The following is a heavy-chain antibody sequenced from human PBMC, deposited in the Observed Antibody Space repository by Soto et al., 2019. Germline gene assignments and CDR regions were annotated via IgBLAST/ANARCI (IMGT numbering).Heavy chain of an antibody. J-gene: IGHJ6*04. CDR2: ISGSGGST. Sequence: LRLSCAASGFTFSIYAMSWVRQAPGKGLEWVSAISGSGGSTYYADSVKGRFTISRDNSKNTLYLQMNSLRAEDTAVYYCAKDRRDTARIAYYYGMDVWGKGTTVTVSS. D-gene: IGHD5-18*01. CDR3: AKDRRDTARIAYYYGMDV. V-gene: IGHV3-23*01. CDR1: GFTFSIYA.